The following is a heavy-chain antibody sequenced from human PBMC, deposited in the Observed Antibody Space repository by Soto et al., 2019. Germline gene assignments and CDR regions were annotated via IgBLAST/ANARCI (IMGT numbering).Heavy chain of an antibody. D-gene: IGHD3-3*01. CDR2: ISVSSSYI. Sequence: GGSLRLSCAASGFTFSAYSMNWVRQAPGKGLKWISSISVSSSYIYYVDSVKGRFTTSRDDAKNLLHLQMISLRADDTAVYYCAIDQPGDYDFWSNYLNPGYVQHWGQGTLVTVSS. CDR1: GFTFSAYS. V-gene: IGHV3-21*01. J-gene: IGHJ1*01. CDR3: AIDQPGDYDFWSNYLNPGYVQH.